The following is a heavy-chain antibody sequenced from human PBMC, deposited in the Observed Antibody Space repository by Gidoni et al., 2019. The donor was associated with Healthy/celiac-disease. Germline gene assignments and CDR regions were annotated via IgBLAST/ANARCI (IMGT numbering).Heavy chain of an antibody. CDR2: ISSSGSTI. V-gene: IGHV3-48*03. CDR1: GFTFSSYE. J-gene: IGHJ4*02. D-gene: IGHD2-15*01. Sequence: EVQLVESGGGLVQPGGSLRLSCAASGFTFSSYELNWVRQAPGKGLEWVSYISSSGSTIYYADAVKGRFTISRDNAKNSLYLQMNSLRAEDTAVYYCAREGCSGGSCYFYYFDYWGQGTLVTVSS. CDR3: AREGCSGGSCYFYYFDY.